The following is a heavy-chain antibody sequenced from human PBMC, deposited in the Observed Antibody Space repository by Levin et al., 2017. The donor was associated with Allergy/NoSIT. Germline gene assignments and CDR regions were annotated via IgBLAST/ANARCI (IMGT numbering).Heavy chain of an antibody. J-gene: IGHJ2*01. V-gene: IGHV3-23*01. D-gene: IGHD6-13*01. CDR1: GFRFSSYV. CDR3: VKDVAAAGNYWHFDL. Sequence: SCAASGFRFSSYVMAWVRQAPGKGLEWVSAITSYGDGTYYSDSVKGRFTISRDNSNNTVFLHMNSLRGEDSGLYYCVKDVAAAGNYWHFDLWGRGTVVTVSS. CDR2: ITSYGDGT.